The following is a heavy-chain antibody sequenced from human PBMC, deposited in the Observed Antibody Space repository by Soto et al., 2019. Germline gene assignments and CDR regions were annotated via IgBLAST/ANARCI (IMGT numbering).Heavy chain of an antibody. V-gene: IGHV1-2*04. Sequence: ASVKVSCKASGYTFTGYYMHWVRQAPGQGLEWMGWINPNSGGTNYAQKFQGWVTMTRDTSISTAYMELSRLRSDDTAVYYCARAMVTVGAHLDYWGQGTLVTVSS. CDR1: GYTFTGYY. D-gene: IGHD1-26*01. J-gene: IGHJ4*02. CDR2: INPNSGGT. CDR3: ARAMVTVGAHLDY.